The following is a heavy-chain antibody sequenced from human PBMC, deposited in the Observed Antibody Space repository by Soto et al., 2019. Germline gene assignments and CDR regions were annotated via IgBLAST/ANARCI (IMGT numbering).Heavy chain of an antibody. CDR1: GFTVNSDY. J-gene: IGHJ4*02. Sequence: GSLRLSCAASGFTVNSDYMNWIRQTPGKGLEWVAFIYNGESTHYADSVKGRFTISSDRSKNTLYLQMNSLRIEDTAVYYCARDGRGLGKLSLFEYWGQGTLVTVPQ. D-gene: IGHD3-16*01. CDR2: IYNGEST. CDR3: ARDGRGLGKLSLFEY. V-gene: IGHV3-53*01.